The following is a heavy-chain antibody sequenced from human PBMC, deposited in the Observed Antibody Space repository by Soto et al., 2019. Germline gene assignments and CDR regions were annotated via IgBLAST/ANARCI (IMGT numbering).Heavy chain of an antibody. CDR2: IYYSGST. CDR1: GGSISSSSYY. J-gene: IGHJ6*03. V-gene: IGHV4-39*01. D-gene: IGHD3-3*01. CDR3: ASINYDFWSGTNPYYYYYMDV. Sequence: KPSETLSLTCTVSGGSISSSSYYWGWIRQPPGKGLEWIGSIYYSGSTYYNPSLKSRVTISVDTSKNQFSLKLSSVTAADTAVYYCASINYDFWSGTNPYYYYYMDVWGKGTTVTVS.